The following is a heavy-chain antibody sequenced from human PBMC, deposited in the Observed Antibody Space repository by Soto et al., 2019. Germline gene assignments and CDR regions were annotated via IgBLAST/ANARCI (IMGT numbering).Heavy chain of an antibody. D-gene: IGHD6-19*01. J-gene: IGHJ4*02. CDR1: GYTFISYG. Sequence: QLVQSGAEVKKPGSSVKVSCKASGYTFISYGIGWVRQAPGQGLEWMGWITTHNDNTNYAQQFQGRVTFTTDTSTRTAYMELRDLPSDDTAVYYCARVYSSGWKGLGYWGQGTLVTVSS. CDR2: ITTHNDNT. CDR3: ARVYSSGWKGLGY. V-gene: IGHV1-18*01.